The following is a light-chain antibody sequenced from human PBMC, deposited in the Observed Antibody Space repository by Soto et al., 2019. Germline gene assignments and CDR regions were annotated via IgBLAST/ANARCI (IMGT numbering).Light chain of an antibody. CDR1: QGISNY. J-gene: IGKJ4*01. Sequence: ITLTHSAASLSASVEDRVTITCRASQGISNYVAWYQQKPGKAPKLLIYAASTLQSGVPSRFSGSGSGTDFTLTISSLQPEDFATYYCQRLSHAFGGGTKVDIK. CDR3: QRLSHA. V-gene: IGKV1-9*01. CDR2: AAS.